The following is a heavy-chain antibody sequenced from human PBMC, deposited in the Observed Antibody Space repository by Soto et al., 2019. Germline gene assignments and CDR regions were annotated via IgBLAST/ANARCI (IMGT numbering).Heavy chain of an antibody. CDR2: ISGSGGST. CDR1: GFTFSSYA. V-gene: IGHV3-23*01. D-gene: IGHD2-8*01. CDR3: AKKLDPSIVLMVYAIFDY. J-gene: IGHJ4*02. Sequence: GGSLRLSCAASGFTFSSYAMSWVRQAPGKGLEWVSAISGSGGSTYYADSVKGRFTISRDNSKNTLYLQMNSLRAEDTAVYYCAKKLDPSIVLMVYAIFDYWGQGTLVTVSS.